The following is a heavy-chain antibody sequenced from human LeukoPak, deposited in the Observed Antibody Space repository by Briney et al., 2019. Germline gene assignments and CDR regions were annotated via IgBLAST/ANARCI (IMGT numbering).Heavy chain of an antibody. D-gene: IGHD1-14*01. V-gene: IGHV5-10-1*01. CDR3: ARPNRGALFDC. CDR1: GYTFTSYW. Sequence: RGESLKISCKGSGYTFTSYWISWVRQMPGKGLEWMGRIDPSDSYTKYSPSFQGHVTISADKSISTAYLQWSSLKASDTAIYYCARPNRGALFDCWGQGTLVTVSS. CDR2: IDPSDSYT. J-gene: IGHJ4*02.